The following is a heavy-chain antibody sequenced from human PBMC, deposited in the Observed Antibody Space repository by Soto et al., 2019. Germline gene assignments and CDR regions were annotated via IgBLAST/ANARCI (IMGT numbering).Heavy chain of an antibody. V-gene: IGHV4-34*01. Sequence: SETLSLTCAVSGGSFSGYYWSWIRQPPGKGLEGIGEINHSGSTNYNPSLKSRVTISVDTSKNQFSLKLSSVTAADTAVYYCARGGVVEVVVPAAWGQRIGLEPWCQGALVNVSS. CDR3: ARGGVVEVVVPAAWGQRIGLEP. D-gene: IGHD2-2*01. J-gene: IGHJ5*02. CDR1: GGSFSGYY. CDR2: INHSGST.